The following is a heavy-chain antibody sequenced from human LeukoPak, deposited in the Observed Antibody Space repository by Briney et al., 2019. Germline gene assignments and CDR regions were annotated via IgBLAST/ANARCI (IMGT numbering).Heavy chain of an antibody. CDR3: ARVGRTVTTSFDY. V-gene: IGHV4-59*01. J-gene: IGHJ4*02. CDR2: IYYSGST. CDR1: GGSISSYY. Sequence: PSETLSLTCTVSGGSISSYYWSWIRQPPGKGLEWIGYIYYSGSTNYNPSLKSRVTISVDTSKNQFSLKLSSVTAADTAVYYCARVGRTVTTSFDYWGQGTLVTVSS. D-gene: IGHD4-17*01.